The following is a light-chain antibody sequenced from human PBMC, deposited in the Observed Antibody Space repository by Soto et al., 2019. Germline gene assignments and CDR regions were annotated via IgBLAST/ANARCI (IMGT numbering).Light chain of an antibody. CDR2: DAS. V-gene: IGKV3-15*01. CDR1: QSVSSY. J-gene: IGKJ2*01. CDR3: QQYSNWPPLYT. Sequence: EIVMTQSPATPSVSPGERATLSCRASQSVSSYLAWYQQKPGLPPRLLIYDASTRATGIPDRCSGSGSGTDFTRTISSLPSADFAVYYCQQYSNWPPLYTFGRGTKLEIK.